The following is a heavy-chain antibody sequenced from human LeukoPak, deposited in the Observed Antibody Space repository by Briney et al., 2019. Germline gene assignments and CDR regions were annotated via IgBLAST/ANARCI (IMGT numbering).Heavy chain of an antibody. V-gene: IGHV1-46*01. CDR3: ARSSDDSDALDYYYMDV. CDR1: GYTFTSYY. Sequence: ASVKVSCKASGYTFTSYYMHWVRQAPGQGLEWMGIINPSGGSTSYAQKFQGRVTMTRDMSTSTVYMELSSLRSEDTAVYYCARSSDDSDALDYYYMDVWGKGITVTVSS. CDR2: INPSGGST. J-gene: IGHJ6*03. D-gene: IGHD5-18*01.